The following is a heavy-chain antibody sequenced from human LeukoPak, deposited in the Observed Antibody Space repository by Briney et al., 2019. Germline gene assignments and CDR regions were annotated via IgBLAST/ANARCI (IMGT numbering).Heavy chain of an antibody. V-gene: IGHV3-9*01. D-gene: IGHD5-18*01. Sequence: PGGSLRLSCAASGFTFDDYAMHWARQAPGKGLEWVSGISWNSGSIGYADSVKGRFTISRDNAKNSLYLQMNSLRAEDTALYYCAKDFIRSAMYAFDIWGQGTMVTVSS. CDR2: ISWNSGSI. CDR3: AKDFIRSAMYAFDI. J-gene: IGHJ3*02. CDR1: GFTFDDYA.